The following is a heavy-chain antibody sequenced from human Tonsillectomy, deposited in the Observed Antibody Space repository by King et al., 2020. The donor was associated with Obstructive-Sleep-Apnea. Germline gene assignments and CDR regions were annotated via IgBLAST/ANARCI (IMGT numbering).Heavy chain of an antibody. V-gene: IGHV3-30*04. CDR3: AREEGGYYDSFDY. CDR1: GFTFSSFA. CDR2: ISYDGSYK. D-gene: IGHD3-22*01. J-gene: IGHJ4*02. Sequence: VKLVESGGGVVQPGRSLRLSCAASGFTFSSFALHWVRQAPGKGLEWLAVISYDGSYKYYADSVKGRFTISRDNSKNTLYLQMNSLRAEDTAVYYCAREEGGYYDSFDYWGQGTLVTVSS.